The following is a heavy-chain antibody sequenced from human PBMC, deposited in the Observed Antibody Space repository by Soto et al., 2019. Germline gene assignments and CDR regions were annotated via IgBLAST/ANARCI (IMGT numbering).Heavy chain of an antibody. CDR3: AHLTYYFDSSAYYWYFDL. D-gene: IGHD3-22*01. Sequence: QITLKESGPTLVKPTQTLTLTCTFSGFSLSTSGVGVGWIRQPPGKALEWLALIYWDDDKRYSPSLKSRLTITKDTSKTQVVLTMTNMDPVDTATYYCAHLTYYFDSSAYYWYFDLWGRGTLVTVSS. J-gene: IGHJ2*01. CDR2: IYWDDDK. V-gene: IGHV2-5*02. CDR1: GFSLSTSGVG.